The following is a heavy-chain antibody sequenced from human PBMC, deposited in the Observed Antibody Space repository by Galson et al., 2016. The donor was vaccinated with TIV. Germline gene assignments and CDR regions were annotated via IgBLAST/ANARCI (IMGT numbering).Heavy chain of an antibody. CDR3: ARHGDTATGDAFDI. CDR2: ISDDATIT. Sequence: SLRLSCAASGFTFSRFWMHWARQAPGKGLVWVSRISDDATITTYADSVKGRFTISRDNTKNTLHLQMNSLRADDTAVYYCARHGDTATGDAFDIWGQGTMVTVSS. D-gene: IGHD5-18*01. V-gene: IGHV3-74*01. J-gene: IGHJ3*02. CDR1: GFTFSRFW.